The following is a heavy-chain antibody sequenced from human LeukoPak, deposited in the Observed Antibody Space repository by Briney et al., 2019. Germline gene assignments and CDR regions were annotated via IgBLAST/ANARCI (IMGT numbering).Heavy chain of an antibody. J-gene: IGHJ6*02. CDR3: ARQPPSANIVFYGMDV. D-gene: IGHD2/OR15-2a*01. CDR1: GFTFSSYS. Sequence: PGGSLRLSCAASGFTFSSYSMNWVRQAPGKGLEWVSSISSSSSYIYYADSVRGRFTISRDNAKNSLYLQMNSLRAEDTAVYYCARQPPSANIVFYGMDVWGQGTTVTVSS. V-gene: IGHV3-21*01. CDR2: ISSSSSYI.